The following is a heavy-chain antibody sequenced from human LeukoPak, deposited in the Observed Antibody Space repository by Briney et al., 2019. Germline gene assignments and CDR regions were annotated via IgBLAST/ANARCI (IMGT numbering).Heavy chain of an antibody. V-gene: IGHV1-2*02. J-gene: IGHJ4*02. CDR2: IDPDNGGT. Sequence: ASVKVSCKASGYTFTDYYIHWVRQAPGQGLEWMGWIDPDNGGTNYAQMFQGRVTMTRDTSISTAYMELSSLRSDDTAIYYCARAGSGYSYGPGYWGQGTLVTVSS. D-gene: IGHD5-18*01. CDR1: GYTFTDYY. CDR3: ARAGSGYSYGPGY.